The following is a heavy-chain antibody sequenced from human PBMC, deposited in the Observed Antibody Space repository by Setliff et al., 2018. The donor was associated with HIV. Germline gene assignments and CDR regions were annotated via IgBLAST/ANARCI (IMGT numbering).Heavy chain of an antibody. CDR1: GYSISSGYY. D-gene: IGHD6-13*01. Sequence: SETLSLTCTVSGYSISSGYYWGWIRQPPGKGLEWIGSIYHSGSTYYNPSLKSRVTISVDTSKNQFSLKLSSVTAADTAVYYCADSSSWYGWFDPWGQGTLVTVSS. CDR3: ADSSSWYGWFDP. CDR2: IYHSGST. V-gene: IGHV4-38-2*02. J-gene: IGHJ5*02.